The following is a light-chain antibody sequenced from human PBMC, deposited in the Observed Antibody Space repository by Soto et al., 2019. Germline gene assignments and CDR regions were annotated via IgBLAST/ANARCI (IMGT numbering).Light chain of an antibody. V-gene: IGLV1-40*01. Sequence: QSVLTQPPSVSGAPGQRVTISCTGSSSNIGAGYDVHWYQQLPGTAPKLLIYGNSNRPSRVPDRFSGSKSGTSASLAITGLQAEDEADYYCQSYDSSRSGSVFGGGTNLTVL. CDR1: SSNIGAGYD. CDR2: GNS. J-gene: IGLJ3*02. CDR3: QSYDSSRSGSV.